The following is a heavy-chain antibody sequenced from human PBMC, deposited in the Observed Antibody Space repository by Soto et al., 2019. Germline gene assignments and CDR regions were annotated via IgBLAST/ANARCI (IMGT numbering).Heavy chain of an antibody. V-gene: IGHV4-34*01. D-gene: IGHD1-1*01. CDR1: GGSFSGYY. Sequence: QVQLQQWGAGLLKPSETLSLTCAVYGGSFSGYYWSWIRQPPGKGLEWIGEINHSGSTNYNPSLKSRVTISVDTSKNQFSLKLSSVTAADTAVYYCARAPLHSGWNGGYYFDYWGQGTLVTVSS. CDR3: ARAPLHSGWNGGYYFDY. J-gene: IGHJ4*02. CDR2: INHSGST.